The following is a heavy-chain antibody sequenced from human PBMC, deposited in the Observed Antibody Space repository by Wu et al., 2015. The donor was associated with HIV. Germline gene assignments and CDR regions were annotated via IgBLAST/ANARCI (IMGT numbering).Heavy chain of an antibody. CDR3: ARDSGLLELTYAYYYYYMDV. CDR2: IVPIFGTA. V-gene: IGHV1-69*12. J-gene: IGHJ6*03. D-gene: IGHD1-7*01. Sequence: QVQLVQSGAEVKKPGSSVKVSCKASGGTFSSYAISWVRQAPGQGLEWMGGIVPIFGTANYAQKFQGRVTITADESTSTAYMELSSLRSEDTAVYYCARDSGLLELTYAYYYYYMDVWGKGTTVTVSS. CDR1: GGTFSSYA.